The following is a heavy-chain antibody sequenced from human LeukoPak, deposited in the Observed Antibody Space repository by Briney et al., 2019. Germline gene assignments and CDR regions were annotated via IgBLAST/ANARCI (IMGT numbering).Heavy chain of an antibody. Sequence: GGSLRLSCAASGFTFSSYAMSWVRQTPGKGLDWVSSISSSGNTYYADSVKGRFTISRDNSKNMLYLQMNSLRAEDTAVYYCVKGRISEDGLDFWGQGTLVTVSS. CDR2: ISSSGNT. CDR3: VKGRISEDGLDF. CDR1: GFTFSSYA. V-gene: IGHV3-23*01. J-gene: IGHJ4*02. D-gene: IGHD6-13*01.